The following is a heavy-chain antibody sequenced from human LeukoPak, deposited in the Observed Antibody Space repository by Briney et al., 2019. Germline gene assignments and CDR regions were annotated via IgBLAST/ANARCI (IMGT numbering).Heavy chain of an antibody. J-gene: IGHJ4*02. CDR3: ARVPIVGSTGDFDY. CDR1: GYTFTSYH. V-gene: IGHV1-46*01. CDR2: INPSGGST. D-gene: IGHD1-26*01. Sequence: ASVKVSCKASGYTFTSYHMHWVRQAPGQGLEWMGRINPSGGSTSQAQKFQGRVTMTSDTSTSTVYMELSSLRSEDTAVYYCARVPIVGSTGDFDYWGQGTLVTVSS.